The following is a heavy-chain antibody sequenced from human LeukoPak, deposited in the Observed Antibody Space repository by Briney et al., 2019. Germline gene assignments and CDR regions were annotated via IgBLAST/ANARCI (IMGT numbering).Heavy chain of an antibody. Sequence: GGSLRLSCAASGFIFSGSAMHWVRQASGKGLEWVGRIRSKANNYATAYAASVKGRFTISRDDSKNTAYLQMNSLKTEDTAVYYCTRLFAGNWFDPWGQGTLVTVSS. CDR1: GFIFSGSA. CDR3: TRLFAGNWFDP. V-gene: IGHV3-73*01. CDR2: IRSKANNYAT. J-gene: IGHJ5*02.